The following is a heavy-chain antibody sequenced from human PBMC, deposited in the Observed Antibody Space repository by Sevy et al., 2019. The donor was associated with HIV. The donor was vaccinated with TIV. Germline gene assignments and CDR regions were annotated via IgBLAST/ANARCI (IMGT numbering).Heavy chain of an antibody. CDR2: VRSKGDGGTA. Sequence: GGSLRLSCAASGFSFSDAWLSWVRQVPGKGREWVGRVRSKGDGGTAEYAAPVKGRFTIAREDSKNTMYVQMNNLKNEDTGIYYCTTEGADWGQGTLVTVSS. CDR1: GFSFSDAW. J-gene: IGHJ1*01. CDR3: TTEGAD. V-gene: IGHV3-15*01.